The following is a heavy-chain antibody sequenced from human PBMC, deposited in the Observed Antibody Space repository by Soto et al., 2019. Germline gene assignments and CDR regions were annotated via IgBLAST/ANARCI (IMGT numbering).Heavy chain of an antibody. CDR2: IYHSGST. Sequence: QVQLQESGPGLVKPSGTLSLTCAVSGGSISSSNWWRWVRQSPGKGLEWIGEIYHSGSTNYNPSLRRRVSISVDKSKNQFSLKLKSVTAADTAVYYCARAEVWGSYRCFDYWGQGTLVTVSS. J-gene: IGHJ4*02. CDR1: GGSISSSNW. V-gene: IGHV4-4*02. CDR3: ARAEVWGSYRCFDY. D-gene: IGHD3-16*02.